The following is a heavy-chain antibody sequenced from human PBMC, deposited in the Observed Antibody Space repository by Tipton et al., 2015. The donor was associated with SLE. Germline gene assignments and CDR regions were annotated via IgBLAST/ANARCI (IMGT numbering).Heavy chain of an antibody. CDR3: ARVGSGWYTSAFDI. D-gene: IGHD6-19*01. CDR2: IYYSGST. J-gene: IGHJ3*02. V-gene: IGHV4-4*02. CDR1: GGSISSFNW. Sequence: TLSLTCAVSGGSISSFNWWTWDRQTPGKGLEWIGYIYYSGSTNYNPSLKSRVTISVDTSKNQFSLKLSSVTAADTAVYYCARVGSGWYTSAFDIWGQGTMVTVSS.